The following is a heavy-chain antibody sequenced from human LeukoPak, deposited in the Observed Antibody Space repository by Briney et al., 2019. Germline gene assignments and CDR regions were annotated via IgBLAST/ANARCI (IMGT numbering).Heavy chain of an antibody. D-gene: IGHD3-22*01. CDR1: GDSISSGGYY. J-gene: IGHJ4*02. V-gene: IGHV4-61*08. CDR2: IYYSGST. Sequence: SETLSLTCTVSGDSISSGGYYWSWIRQPPGKGLEWIGYIYYSGSTNYNPSLKSRVTISVDTSKNQFSLKLSSVTAADTAVYYCARQSAAEYYDSSGYQPPDYWGQGTLVTVSS. CDR3: ARQSAAEYYDSSGYQPPDY.